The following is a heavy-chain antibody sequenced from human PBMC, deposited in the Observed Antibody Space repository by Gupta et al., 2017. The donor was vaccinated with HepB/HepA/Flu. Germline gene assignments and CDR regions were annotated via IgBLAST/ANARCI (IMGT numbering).Heavy chain of an antibody. CDR3: AHRGVLRPEWNEGIFAY. D-gene: IGHD3-10*01. Sequence: QITLKDSGPTLVQPTQTLTLTCTFSGFSLTTSEMGVGWIRQSPGKALEWLAFIYGDDDKRYSPSLKSRLTIAKHSTKNLVVLTMTNVDPVDTGTYYCAHRGVLRPEWNEGIFAYWAQGTRLTVSS. CDR2: IYGDDDK. J-gene: IGHJ4*02. CDR1: GFSLTTSEMG. V-gene: IGHV2-5*02.